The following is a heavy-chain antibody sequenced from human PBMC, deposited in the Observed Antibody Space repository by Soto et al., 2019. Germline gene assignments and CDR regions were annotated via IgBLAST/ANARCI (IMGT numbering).Heavy chain of an antibody. D-gene: IGHD2-2*01. CDR2: INPNSGGT. V-gene: IGHV1-2*02. CDR1: GYPFTVYY. Sequence: XSVKVACKASGYPFTVYYMHWVRKAPGQGPEWMGWINPNSGGTNYAQKFQDRVTMTRDTSISTAYMELSSLRSDDTAMYYCARDIVLVPAALVGMDVWGQGTTVTVSS. CDR3: ARDIVLVPAALVGMDV. J-gene: IGHJ6*02.